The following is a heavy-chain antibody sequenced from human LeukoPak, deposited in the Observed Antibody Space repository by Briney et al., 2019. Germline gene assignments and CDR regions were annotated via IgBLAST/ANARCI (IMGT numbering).Heavy chain of an antibody. J-gene: IGHJ3*02. V-gene: IGHV3-74*01. CDR2: IGTDGSST. Sequence: PGGSLRLSCAASGFTFSSYWMHWVRQAPGKGLVWVSRIGTDGSSTNSADSVKGRFTISRDNAKNTLYLQMNSLRAEDTAVYYCVREYSSSSGRAFDIWGQGTMVTVSP. CDR1: GFTFSSYW. CDR3: VREYSSSSGRAFDI. D-gene: IGHD6-6*01.